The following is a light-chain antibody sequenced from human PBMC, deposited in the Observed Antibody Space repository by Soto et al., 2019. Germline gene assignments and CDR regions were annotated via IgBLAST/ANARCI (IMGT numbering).Light chain of an antibody. CDR1: RSNIGSNS. J-gene: IGLJ3*02. CDR3: ATWDDSLRIWV. Sequence: QSVLTQPPSASETPGQRITISCSGSRSNIGSNSVYWHQQLSGTAPKLLIYTNSQRPSGVPERFSGAKSGTSASLAISGLRSEDEADYYCATWDDSLRIWVFGGGTKLTVL. V-gene: IGLV1-47*02. CDR2: TNS.